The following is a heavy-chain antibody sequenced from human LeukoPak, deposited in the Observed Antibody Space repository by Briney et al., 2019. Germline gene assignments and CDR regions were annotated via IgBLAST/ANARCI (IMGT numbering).Heavy chain of an antibody. CDR1: GFIFNNFG. CDR3: AKEGHPPRDSIQLWFVDY. J-gene: IGHJ4*02. V-gene: IGHV3-30*18. D-gene: IGHD5-18*01. CDR2: ISYDGANK. Sequence: GGSLRLSCAASGFIFNNFGMHWVRQAPGKGLEWVALISYDGANKYYGDSVKGRFTISRDNSKNTLYLQMNSLRAEDTAVYYCAKEGHPPRDSIQLWFVDYWGQGTLVTVSS.